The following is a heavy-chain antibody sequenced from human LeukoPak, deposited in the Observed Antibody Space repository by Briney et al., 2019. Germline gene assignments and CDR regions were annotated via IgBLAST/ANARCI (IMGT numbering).Heavy chain of an antibody. J-gene: IGHJ4*02. D-gene: IGHD7-27*01. CDR1: GGSISSYY. CDR2: IYYSGST. V-gene: IGHV4-59*01. Sequence: SETLSLTCTVSGGSISSYYWSWILQPPGKGLEGIGDIYYSGSTNYNPSLKSRVTISVDTSKNQFSLKLSSVTAADTAVYYCAREAGRTGDGPLDYWGPGTLVTVSS. CDR3: AREAGRTGDGPLDY.